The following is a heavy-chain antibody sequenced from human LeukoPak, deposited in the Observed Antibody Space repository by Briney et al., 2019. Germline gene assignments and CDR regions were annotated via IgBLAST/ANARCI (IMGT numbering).Heavy chain of an antibody. CDR3: AKDIRSPYCSSTSCPQAFDI. V-gene: IGHV3-30*02. D-gene: IGHD2-2*01. Sequence: PGGSLRLSCAASGFTFSSYGMHWVRQAPGKGLEWVAVIWYGGSNKYYADSVKGRFTISRDNSKNTLYLQMNSLRAEDTAVYYCAKDIRSPYCSSTSCPQAFDIWGQGTMVTVSS. CDR2: IWYGGSNK. J-gene: IGHJ3*02. CDR1: GFTFSSYG.